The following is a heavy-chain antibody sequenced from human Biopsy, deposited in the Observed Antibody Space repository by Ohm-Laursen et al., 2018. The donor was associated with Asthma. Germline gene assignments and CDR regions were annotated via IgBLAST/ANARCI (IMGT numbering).Heavy chain of an antibody. J-gene: IGHJ4*01. CDR3: ARAIRLEDFLTGSFTSYFDN. CDR2: IYWIDDK. V-gene: IGHV2-5*01. CDR1: GFSLKIGAVG. Sequence: STQTLTLTCTFSGFSLKIGAVGVGWIRQPPGKAPECLAVIYWIDDKYYSPSLRNRLTVSKDTSRNRVVLTMTNMEPRDTATYFCARAIRLEDFLTGSFTSYFDNWDLGTPVSVSS. D-gene: IGHD3/OR15-3a*01.